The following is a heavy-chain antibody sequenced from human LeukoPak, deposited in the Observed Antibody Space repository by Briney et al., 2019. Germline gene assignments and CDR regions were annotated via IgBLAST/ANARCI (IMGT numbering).Heavy chain of an antibody. CDR1: GFTFSSYG. CDR3: AKQNWPSRLYYFDY. Sequence: PGGSLRLSCAASGFTFSSYGMHWVRQAPGKGLEWVAFIRYDGSNKYYADSVKGRFTISRDNSKNTLYLQMNSLRAEDTAVYYCAKQNWPSRLYYFDYWGQGTLVTVSS. V-gene: IGHV3-30*02. CDR2: IRYDGSNK. J-gene: IGHJ4*02. D-gene: IGHD1-1*01.